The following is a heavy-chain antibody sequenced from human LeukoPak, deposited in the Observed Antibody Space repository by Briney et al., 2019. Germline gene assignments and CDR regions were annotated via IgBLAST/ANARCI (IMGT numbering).Heavy chain of an antibody. D-gene: IGHD3-22*01. Sequence: GGSLRLSCAASGFTFSSYAMSWVRQAPGKGLEWVSAISGSGGSTYYADSVKGRFTISRGNSKNTLYLQMNSLRAEDTAVYYCAKDHYYDSSGYYYYYGMDVWGQGTTVTVSS. V-gene: IGHV3-23*01. CDR1: GFTFSSYA. CDR3: AKDHYYDSSGYYYYYGMDV. J-gene: IGHJ6*02. CDR2: ISGSGGST.